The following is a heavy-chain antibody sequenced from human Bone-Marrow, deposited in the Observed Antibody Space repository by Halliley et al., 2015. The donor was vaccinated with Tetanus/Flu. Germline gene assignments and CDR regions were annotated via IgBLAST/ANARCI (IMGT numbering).Heavy chain of an antibody. V-gene: IGHV4-31*03. Sequence: TLSLTCTVSGGSISSGGYYWNWIRQLPGKGPEWIGYNYYSGSSYFNPSLKSRVTISLDTSKNQFSLQLSSVTAADSAVYYCARAEIGEDYFNYWGQGTLVPVSS. D-gene: IGHD3-10*01. CDR3: ARAEIGEDYFNY. J-gene: IGHJ4*02. CDR2: NYYSGSS. CDR1: GGSISSGGYY.